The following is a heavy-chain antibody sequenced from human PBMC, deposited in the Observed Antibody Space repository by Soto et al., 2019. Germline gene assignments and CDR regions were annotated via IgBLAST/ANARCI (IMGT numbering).Heavy chain of an antibody. D-gene: IGHD6-19*01. CDR1: GYTFTTYG. Sequence: QVQLVQSGAEVKKPGASVKVSCKASGYTFTTYGITWVRQAPGQGLELMGWISTYNGNTHYPQKFQGTVTMTRDTSTNTAYMELRSLKFDDTALYYCARGGSGSLPDHWGQGTLVTVSS. CDR2: ISTYNGNT. CDR3: ARGGSGSLPDH. J-gene: IGHJ4*02. V-gene: IGHV1-18*01.